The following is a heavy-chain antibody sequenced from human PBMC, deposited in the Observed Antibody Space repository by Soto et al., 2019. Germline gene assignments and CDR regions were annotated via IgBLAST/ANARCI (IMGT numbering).Heavy chain of an antibody. D-gene: IGHD6-6*01. CDR3: AKRMGSSLYYYYGMDV. CDR2: ISYDGSNK. CDR1: GFTFSSYG. Sequence: RLSCAASGFTFSSYGMHWVRQAPGKGLEWVAVISYDGSNKYYADSVKGRFTISRDNSKNTLYLQMNSLRAEDTAVYYCAKRMGSSLYYYYGMDVWGQGTTVTVSS. J-gene: IGHJ6*02. V-gene: IGHV3-30*18.